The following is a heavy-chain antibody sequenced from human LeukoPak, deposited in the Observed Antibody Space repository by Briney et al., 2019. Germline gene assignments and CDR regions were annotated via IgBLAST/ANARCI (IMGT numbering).Heavy chain of an antibody. CDR1: GFTFSAYD. V-gene: IGHV3-48*04. Sequence: GGSLRLSCAASGFTFSAYDMNWVRQAPGKGLKWLSYISSSSTTKYHTDSVKGRFTISRDNAKNSLYLQMNSLRAEDTGVYYCARWNLGSDYWGQGTLVTVSS. J-gene: IGHJ4*02. CDR2: ISSSSTTK. CDR3: ARWNLGSDY. D-gene: IGHD1-1*01.